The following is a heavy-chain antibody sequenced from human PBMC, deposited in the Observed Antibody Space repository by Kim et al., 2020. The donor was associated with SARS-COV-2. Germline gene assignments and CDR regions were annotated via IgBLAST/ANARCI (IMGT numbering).Heavy chain of an antibody. CDR1: GGSISSSSYY. CDR2: IYYSGST. J-gene: IGHJ6*02. Sequence: SQTLSLTCTVSGGSISSSSYYWGWIRQPPGKGLEWIGSIYYSGSTYYNPSLKSRVTISVDTSKNQFSLKLSSMTAADTAVYYCARPGHGSGSYYDYYGMDVCGQGTTVTVSS. D-gene: IGHD3-10*01. V-gene: IGHV4-39*01. CDR3: ARPGHGSGSYYDYYGMDV.